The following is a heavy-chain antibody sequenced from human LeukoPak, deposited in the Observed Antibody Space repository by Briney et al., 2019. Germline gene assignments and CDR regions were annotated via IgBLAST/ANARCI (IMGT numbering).Heavy chain of an antibody. CDR1: GFTVTNNY. J-gene: IGHJ3*02. CDR2: IYSGGST. Sequence: GGSLRLSCAASGFTVTNNYMSCVRQAPGKGLEWVSVIYSGGSTYYADSVKGRFTISRDNSKNTLYLQMNSLRVEDTAVYYCASDSSSVFDDAFDIWGQGTLVTVSS. D-gene: IGHD6-6*01. V-gene: IGHV3-53*01. CDR3: ASDSSSVFDDAFDI.